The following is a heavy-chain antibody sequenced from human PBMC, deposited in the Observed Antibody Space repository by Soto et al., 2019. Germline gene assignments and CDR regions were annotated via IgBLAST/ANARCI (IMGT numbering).Heavy chain of an antibody. D-gene: IGHD2-8*01. J-gene: IGHJ6*02. CDR2: ISGYNGDA. CDR1: GYTFTRYG. V-gene: IGHV1-18*01. Sequence: ASVKVSCKASGYTFTRYGISWVRQAPGQGLEWMGWISGYNGDANYAQRFQGRVSMTIDTSTTTAYMELRTLTPDDAAVYYCAKNGKPPYYYYGLDVWGQGTRVTVSS. CDR3: AKNGKPPYYYYGLDV.